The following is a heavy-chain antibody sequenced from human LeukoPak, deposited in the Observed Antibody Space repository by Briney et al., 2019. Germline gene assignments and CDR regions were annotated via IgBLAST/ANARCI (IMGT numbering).Heavy chain of an antibody. CDR1: GYTFTCYY. J-gene: IGHJ4*02. CDR2: INPNSGGT. Sequence: ASVKVSCKASGYTFTCYYMHWVRQAPGQGLEWMGWINPNSGGTNYAQKFQGRVTMTRDTSISTAYMELSRLRSDDTAVYYCARDTGDPNSFTAIPALAYWGQGTLVTVSS. D-gene: IGHD2-21*01. V-gene: IGHV1-2*02. CDR3: ARDTGDPNSFTAIPALAY.